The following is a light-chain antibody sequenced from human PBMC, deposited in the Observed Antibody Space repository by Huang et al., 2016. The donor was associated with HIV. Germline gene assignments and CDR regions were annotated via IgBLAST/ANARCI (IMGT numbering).Light chain of an antibody. CDR2: GAS. CDR3: QQYENWPYT. J-gene: IGKJ2*01. CDR1: QVINRN. Sequence: EIVMTQSPATLSVSPGERATLSCRASQVINRNLAWYQQKLVQAPRLLIYGASTRATNIPARFSGGGSGAEFTLTINGLQSEDLATYYCQQYENWPYTFGQGTRLEI. V-gene: IGKV3-15*01.